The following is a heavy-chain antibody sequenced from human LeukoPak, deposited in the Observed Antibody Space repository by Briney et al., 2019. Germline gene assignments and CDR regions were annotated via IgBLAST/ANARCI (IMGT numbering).Heavy chain of an antibody. V-gene: IGHV1-46*01. CDR1: GYTFTSYY. CDR2: INPRGGST. Sequence: ASVTVSCKASGYTFTSYYMHWVRQAPGQGLEWMGIINPRGGSTSYAQKFQGRVTMTRATSTSTVYMELSSLRSEDTAVYYCARSNNYYESSGYYAKTRRDFDYWGQGTLVTVSS. CDR3: ARSNNYYESSGYYAKTRRDFDY. J-gene: IGHJ4*02. D-gene: IGHD3-22*01.